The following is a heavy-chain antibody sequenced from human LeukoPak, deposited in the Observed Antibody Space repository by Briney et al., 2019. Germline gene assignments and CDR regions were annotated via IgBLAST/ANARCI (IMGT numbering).Heavy chain of an antibody. J-gene: IGHJ6*03. D-gene: IGHD2-15*01. CDR2: IKTDGSIT. Sequence: PGGSLRLSCAASGFSFSVYWMHWVRQAPGKGPVWVSRIKTDGSITDYADSVKGRFTISRDNAKNSLYLQMNSLRAEDTAVYYCARVSTSPIPHYCSGGSCYPARAPTGYYYYMDVWGKGTTVTISS. CDR3: ARVSTSPIPHYCSGGSCYPARAPTGYYYYMDV. V-gene: IGHV3-74*01. CDR1: GFSFSVYW.